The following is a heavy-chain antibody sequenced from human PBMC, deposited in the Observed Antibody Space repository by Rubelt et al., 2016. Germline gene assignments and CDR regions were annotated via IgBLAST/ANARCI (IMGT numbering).Heavy chain of an antibody. Sequence: QVQLVESGGGVVQPGRSLRLSCAASGFTFSTSAMHWVRQAPGKGLEWVAVISFDGSDKYYADSVKGRFTISRDNSKNTLYLQRNSLRAEYTAVYYCARASSVNRFDYWGQGTLVTVTS. CDR3: ARASSVNRFDY. J-gene: IGHJ4*02. CDR2: ISFDGSDK. CDR1: GFTFSTSA. V-gene: IGHV3-30*04. D-gene: IGHD1-14*01.